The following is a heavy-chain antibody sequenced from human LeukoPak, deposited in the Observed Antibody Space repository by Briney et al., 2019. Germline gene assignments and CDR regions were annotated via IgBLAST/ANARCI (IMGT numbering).Heavy chain of an antibody. J-gene: IGHJ5*02. D-gene: IGHD3-10*01. CDR3: AKDPHYGSGTGWFDP. CDR2: ISGSGGST. CDR1: GFTFSSYG. V-gene: IGHV3-23*01. Sequence: GGTLRLSCAASGFTFSSYGMSWVRQAPGKGLEWVSAISGSGGSTYYADSVKGRFTISRDNSKNPLYLQMNSLRAEDTAVYYCAKDPHYGSGTGWFDPWGQGTLVTVSS.